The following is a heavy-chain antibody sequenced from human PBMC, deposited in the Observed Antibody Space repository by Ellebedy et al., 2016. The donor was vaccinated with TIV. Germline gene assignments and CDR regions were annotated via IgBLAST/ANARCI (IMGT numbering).Heavy chain of an antibody. CDR1: GYTFTAYH. J-gene: IGHJ4*02. CDR3: ARGLAVAGTSHY. CDR2: VYPKNGDT. V-gene: IGHV1-2*02. D-gene: IGHD6-19*01. Sequence: ASVKVSCKASGYTFTAYHIHWVRQAPGQGLEWMGWVYPKNGDTTYAQKFQGRVTMTRDTSTSTGYMELSSLRSDDTAVYYCARGLAVAGTSHYWGQGTLVTVSS.